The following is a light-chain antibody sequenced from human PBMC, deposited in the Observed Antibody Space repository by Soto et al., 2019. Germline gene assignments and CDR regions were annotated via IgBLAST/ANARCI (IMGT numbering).Light chain of an antibody. CDR1: NSDVGGYDY. Sequence: QSALTQPASVSGSPGQSVTISCTGTNSDVGGYDYVSWYQQHPDKAPKFMIYEVTNRPSGVSHRFSGSKSGNTASLTISGLQAEDEADYYCSSYTDSSNYVFGTGTKVTVL. J-gene: IGLJ1*01. CDR2: EVT. CDR3: SSYTDSSNYV. V-gene: IGLV2-14*01.